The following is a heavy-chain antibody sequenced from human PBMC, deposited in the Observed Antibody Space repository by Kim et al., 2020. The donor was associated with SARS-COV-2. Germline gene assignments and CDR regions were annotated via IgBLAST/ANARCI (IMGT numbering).Heavy chain of an antibody. CDR1: GGTFSSYA. CDR3: ARAEGSSSWYIPENNWFDP. D-gene: IGHD6-13*01. CDR2: IIPIFGTA. V-gene: IGHV1-69*13. J-gene: IGHJ5*02. Sequence: SVKVSCKASGGTFSSYAISWVRQAPGQGLEWMGGIIPIFGTANYAQKFQGRVTITADESTSTAYMELSSLRSEDTAVYYCARAEGSSSWYIPENNWFDPWGQGTLVTVSS.